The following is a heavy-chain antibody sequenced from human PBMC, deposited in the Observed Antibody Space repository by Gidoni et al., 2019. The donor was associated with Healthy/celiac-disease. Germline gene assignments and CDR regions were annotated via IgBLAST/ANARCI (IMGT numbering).Heavy chain of an antibody. CDR2: IYWNDDK. CDR3: AHINHVDTAMAYYFDY. D-gene: IGHD5-18*01. CDR1: GFSLSTSGVG. Sequence: QITLKESGPTLVKPTQTLTLTCTFSGFSLSTSGVGVGWIRQPPGKALEWLALIYWNDDKRYSPSLKSRLTITKDTSKNQVVLTMTNMDPVDTATYYCAHINHVDTAMAYYFDYWGQGTLVTVSS. J-gene: IGHJ4*02. V-gene: IGHV2-5*01.